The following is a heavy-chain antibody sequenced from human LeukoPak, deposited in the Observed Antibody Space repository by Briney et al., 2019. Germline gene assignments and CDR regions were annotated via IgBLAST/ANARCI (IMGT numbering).Heavy chain of an antibody. CDR2: INSDGSST. CDR1: GFTFSSYW. V-gene: IGHV3-74*01. J-gene: IGHJ4*02. CDR3: AKRSGIAAAGTGFH. Sequence: GGSLRLSCAASGFTFSSYWMHWVRQAPGKGLVWVSRINSDGSSTSYADSVKGRFTISRDNSKNTLYLQMNSLRAEDTAVYYCAKRSGIAAAGTGFHWGQGTLVTVSS. D-gene: IGHD6-13*01.